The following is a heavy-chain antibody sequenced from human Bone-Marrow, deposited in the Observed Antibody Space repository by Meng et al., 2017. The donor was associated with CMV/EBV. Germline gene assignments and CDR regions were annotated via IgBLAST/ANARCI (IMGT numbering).Heavy chain of an antibody. CDR1: GYTFTSYG. CDR2: INSSGSST. CDR3: ARGWELLSYYYYGMDV. D-gene: IGHD1-26*01. J-gene: IGHJ6*02. Sequence: ASVKVSCKASGYTFTSYGISWVRQAPGQGLEWMGIINSSGSSTHYAQKFQGRVTMTRDTSTSTVYMELSSLRSEDTAVYYCARGWELLSYYYYGMDVWGQGTTVTVSS. V-gene: IGHV1-46*01.